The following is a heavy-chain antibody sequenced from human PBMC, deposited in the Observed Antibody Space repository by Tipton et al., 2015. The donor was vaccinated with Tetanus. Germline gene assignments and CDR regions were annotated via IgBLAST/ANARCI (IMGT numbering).Heavy chain of an antibody. CDR3: ARDRGDYIYYGMDV. Sequence: QLVQSGAEVKKPGASVKVSCKASGYTFTTYAITWVRQAPGQGLEWMGWIDPNSGGTVYAQKFQGRVTMTRDTAISTAYMELRSLRSDDTAVYYCARDRGDYIYYGMDVWGPGTTVTVS. V-gene: IGHV1-2*02. D-gene: IGHD3-22*01. CDR1: GYTFTTYA. CDR2: IDPNSGGT. J-gene: IGHJ6*02.